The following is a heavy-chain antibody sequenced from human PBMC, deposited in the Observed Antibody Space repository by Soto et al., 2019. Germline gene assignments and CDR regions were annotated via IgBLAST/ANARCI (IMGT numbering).Heavy chain of an antibody. CDR1: GGTFSSYA. Sequence: QVQLVQSGAEVKKPGSSVKVSCKASGGTFSSYAISWVRQAPGQGLEWMGGIIPIFGTAHYAQKVQGRVTMTADESTSTAYMELSSLRSEDTAVYYCAREGCSGGSCFNYFDYWGQGTLVTVSS. CDR2: IIPIFGTA. D-gene: IGHD2-15*01. CDR3: AREGCSGGSCFNYFDY. V-gene: IGHV1-69*12. J-gene: IGHJ4*02.